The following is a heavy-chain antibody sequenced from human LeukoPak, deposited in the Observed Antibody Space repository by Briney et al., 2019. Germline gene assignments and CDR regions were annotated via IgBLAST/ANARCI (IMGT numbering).Heavy chain of an antibody. J-gene: IGHJ5*02. CDR1: GYTLTELS. CDR3: AARSSRPSWLQQDRFDP. D-gene: IGHD5-24*01. Sequence: ASMKVSCKVSGYTLTELSMHWVRQAPGKGLEWMGGFDPEDGETIYAQKFQGRVTMTEDTSTDTAYMELSSLRSEDTAVYYCAARSSRPSWLQQDRFDPWGQGTLVTVSS. CDR2: FDPEDGET. V-gene: IGHV1-24*01.